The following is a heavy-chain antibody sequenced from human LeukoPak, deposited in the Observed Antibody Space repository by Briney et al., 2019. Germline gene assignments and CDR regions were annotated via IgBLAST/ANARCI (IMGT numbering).Heavy chain of an antibody. CDR3: ARGSRVTTRLDAFDI. Sequence: GGSLRLSCAASGFTFSSYSMNWVRQAPGKGPEWVSYISSSSSTIYYADSVKGRFTISRDNAKNSLYLQMNSLRAEDTAVYYCARGSRVTTRLDAFDIWGQGTMVTVSS. J-gene: IGHJ3*02. D-gene: IGHD4-17*01. CDR2: ISSSSSTI. CDR1: GFTFSSYS. V-gene: IGHV3-48*04.